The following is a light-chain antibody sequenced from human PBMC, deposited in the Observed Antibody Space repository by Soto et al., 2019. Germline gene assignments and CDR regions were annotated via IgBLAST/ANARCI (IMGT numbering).Light chain of an antibody. V-gene: IGKV3-15*01. CDR1: QSVSSN. J-gene: IGKJ2*01. Sequence: EIVMTQSPATLSVSPGERATLSFRASQSVSSNLAWYQQKPGQAPRLLIYGASTRATGIPARFSGSGSGTEFTLTIGSLQSEDFAVYYCQQYNNWPPTYTFGQGTKLEIK. CDR3: QQYNNWPPTYT. CDR2: GAS.